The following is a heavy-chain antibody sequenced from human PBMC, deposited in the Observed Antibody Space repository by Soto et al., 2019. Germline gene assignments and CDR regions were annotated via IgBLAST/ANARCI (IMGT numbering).Heavy chain of an antibody. CDR1: GFSFRTYA. J-gene: IGHJ4*02. D-gene: IGHD1-1*01. CDR2: ISYDGNSE. CDR3: ARNDWNQFYFDY. Sequence: GGSLRLSCAASGFSFRTYAMHWVRQAPGRGLEWVALISYDGNSEYYADSVKGRFTISRDNSKNTLYLQMNSLRAEDTALYYCARNDWNQFYFDYWGQGTLVTGSS. V-gene: IGHV3-30-3*01.